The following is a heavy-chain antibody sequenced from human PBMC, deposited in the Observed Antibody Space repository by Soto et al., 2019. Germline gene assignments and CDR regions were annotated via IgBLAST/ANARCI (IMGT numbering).Heavy chain of an antibody. CDR1: GFTFSSYA. D-gene: IGHD1-26*01. V-gene: IGHV3-23*01. J-gene: IGHJ4*02. Sequence: GGSLRLSCAASGFTFSSYAMSWVRQAPGKGLEWVSAISGSGGSTYYADSVKGRFTISRDNSKNTLYLQMNGLRAEDTAVYYCAKDGDIVGATYFDYWGQGTLVTVSS. CDR2: ISGSGGST. CDR3: AKDGDIVGATYFDY.